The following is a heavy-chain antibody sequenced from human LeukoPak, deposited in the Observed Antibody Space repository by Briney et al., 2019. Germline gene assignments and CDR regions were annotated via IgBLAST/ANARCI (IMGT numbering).Heavy chain of an antibody. V-gene: IGHV3-21*01. CDR1: GFTFSSYS. CDR2: ISSSSSYI. CDR3: ATQPDSSSWYFDY. Sequence: GGSRRLSCAASGFTFSSYSMNWVRQAPGKGLEWVSSISSSSSYIYYADSVKGRFTISRDNAKNSLYLQMNSLRAEDTAVYYCATQPDSSSWYFDYWGQGTLVTVSS. J-gene: IGHJ4*02. D-gene: IGHD6-13*01.